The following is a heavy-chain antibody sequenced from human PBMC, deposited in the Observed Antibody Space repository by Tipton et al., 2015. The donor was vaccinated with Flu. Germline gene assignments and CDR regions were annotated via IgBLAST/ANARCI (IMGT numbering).Heavy chain of an antibody. V-gene: IGHV1-18*01. CDR3: AGGEFPARTIDAFDI. J-gene: IGHJ3*02. CDR2: FSAYNGNG. CDR1: GYTFPSYG. Sequence: QLMQSGAEVKKPGTSMKVSCKASGYTFPSYGISWGRQAPGQGLEWMGGFSAYNGNGIYAQKFQGRVTMTTDTSTSSAYMELRSLRTDDTAVYYCAGGEFPARTIDAFDIWGQGTMVTVSS. D-gene: IGHD3-10*01.